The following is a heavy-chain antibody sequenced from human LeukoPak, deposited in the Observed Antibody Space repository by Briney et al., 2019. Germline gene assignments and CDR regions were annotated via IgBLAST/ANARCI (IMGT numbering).Heavy chain of an antibody. CDR1: GGSIRSSGYY. Sequence: SETLSLTCTVSGGSIRSSGYYWGWIRQPPGKGLEWIGEINHSGSINYNPSLKSRVTMSVGTSKNQFSLKLSSVTAADTAVYYCAGNTIVRGNYYYYGMDVWGQGTTVTVSS. CDR2: INHSGSI. J-gene: IGHJ6*02. V-gene: IGHV4-39*07. D-gene: IGHD3-10*01. CDR3: AGNTIVRGNYYYYGMDV.